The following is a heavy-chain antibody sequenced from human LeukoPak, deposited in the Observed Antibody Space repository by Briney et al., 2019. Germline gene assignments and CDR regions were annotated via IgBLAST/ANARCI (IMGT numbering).Heavy chain of an antibody. J-gene: IGHJ3*02. V-gene: IGHV4-61*02. CDR3: AIQEGGYCSSTSCYSRAFDI. CDR2: IYTSGST. Sequence: SETLSLTCTVSGGSISSGSYYWSWIRQPAGKGLEWIGRIYTSGSTNYNPSLKSRVTISVDTSKNQFSLKLSSVTAADTAVYYCAIQEGGYCSSTSCYSRAFDIWGQGTMVTVSS. CDR1: GGSISSGSYY. D-gene: IGHD2-2*02.